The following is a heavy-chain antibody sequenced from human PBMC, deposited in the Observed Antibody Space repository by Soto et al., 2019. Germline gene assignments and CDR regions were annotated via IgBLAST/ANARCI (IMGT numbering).Heavy chain of an antibody. V-gene: IGHV3-13*04. CDR3: ARSPPGGYHYYYGMDV. Sequence: GGSLTLSCAASGFTFSSYDMQWVRQATGKGLEWVSAIGIAGDTYYPGSVKGRFTISRENAKNSLYLQMNSLRAGDTAVYYCARSPPGGYHYYYGMDVRGQGTTVTVSS. J-gene: IGHJ6*02. CDR2: IGIAGDT. D-gene: IGHD3-22*01. CDR1: GFTFSSYD.